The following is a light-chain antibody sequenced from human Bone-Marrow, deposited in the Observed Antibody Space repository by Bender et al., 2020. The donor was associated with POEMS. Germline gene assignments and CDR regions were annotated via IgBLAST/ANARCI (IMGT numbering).Light chain of an antibody. Sequence: QSVLTQPPSASGTPGQRVTISCSGSSFNIGRNTVNWYQQLPGTAPKLLIYTNNQRPSGVPDRFSGSKSGNTASLTVSGLKAEDEADYYCSSFAGSNNLNIFGGGTKLTVL. CDR1: SFNIGRNT. CDR2: TNN. CDR3: SSFAGSNNLNI. V-gene: IGLV1-44*01. J-gene: IGLJ2*01.